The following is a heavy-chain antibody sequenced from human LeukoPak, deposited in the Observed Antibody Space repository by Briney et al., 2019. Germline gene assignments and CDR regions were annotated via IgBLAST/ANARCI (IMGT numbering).Heavy chain of an antibody. J-gene: IGHJ4*02. V-gene: IGHV4-38-2*01. CDR3: ATFFGVLADPFDF. CDR1: GYSISSFYY. CDR2: IAYSENT. Sequence: SETLSLTCAVSGYSISSFYYWGWIRQPAGKGLEWIGTIAYSENTLYNSSLQTRVTISLDTSRNHFSLSLTSMTAADTAVYYCATFFGVLADPFDFWGQGTLVTVSS. D-gene: IGHD3-3*01.